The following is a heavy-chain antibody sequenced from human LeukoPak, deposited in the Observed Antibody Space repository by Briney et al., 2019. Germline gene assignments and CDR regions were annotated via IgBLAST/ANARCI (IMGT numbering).Heavy chain of an antibody. D-gene: IGHD4-23*01. CDR3: ARDKGVTPYC. V-gene: IGHV4-34*01. Sequence: SETLSLTCAVYGGSFSGYYWSWIRQPPGKGLEWIGEINHSGSTNYNPSLKSRVTMSVDTSKNQFSLKLSSVTAADTAVYYCARDKGVTPYCWGQGTLVTVSS. J-gene: IGHJ4*02. CDR1: GGSFSGYY. CDR2: INHSGST.